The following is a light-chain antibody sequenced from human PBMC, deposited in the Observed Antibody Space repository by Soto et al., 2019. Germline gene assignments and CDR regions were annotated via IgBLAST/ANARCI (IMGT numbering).Light chain of an antibody. Sequence: QSVLTQPPSVFAAPRPKVTISCSGSSSKIGNNYLSWYQQLPGTAPKLLIYEDNKRPSGIPDRFSGSKSGTSATLGITGLQTGDEADYYCGTWDSSLSIIVFGTGTKVTV. J-gene: IGLJ1*01. V-gene: IGLV1-51*02. CDR1: SSKIGNNY. CDR2: EDN. CDR3: GTWDSSLSIIV.